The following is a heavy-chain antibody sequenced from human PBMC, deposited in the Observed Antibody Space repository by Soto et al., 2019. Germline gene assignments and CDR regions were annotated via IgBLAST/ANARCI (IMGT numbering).Heavy chain of an antibody. Sequence: QVQLVQSGAEVKKPGASVKVSCKASGYTFSSYFITWVRQAPGQGLEWMGWISAYNGNTNYAQMLQGRVTMTTDTSTNTAYMELRSLRSDDTALFYCARQNYYSGMDVWGQGTTVTVSS. CDR2: ISAYNGNT. J-gene: IGHJ6*02. V-gene: IGHV1-18*01. CDR1: GYTFSSYF. CDR3: ARQNYYSGMDV.